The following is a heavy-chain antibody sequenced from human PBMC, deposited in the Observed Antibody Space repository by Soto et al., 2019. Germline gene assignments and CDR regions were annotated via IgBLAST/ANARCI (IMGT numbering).Heavy chain of an antibody. CDR1: GGTFSSYT. Sequence: QVQLVQSGAEVKKPGSSVKVSCKASGGTFSSYTISWVRQAPGQGLEWMGRIIPILGIANYAQKFQGRVTITADKSTSTAYMELSSLRSEDTAVYYCAIDGYGDYQGGFDYWGQGTLVTVSS. CDR2: IIPILGIA. J-gene: IGHJ4*02. D-gene: IGHD4-17*01. CDR3: AIDGYGDYQGGFDY. V-gene: IGHV1-69*08.